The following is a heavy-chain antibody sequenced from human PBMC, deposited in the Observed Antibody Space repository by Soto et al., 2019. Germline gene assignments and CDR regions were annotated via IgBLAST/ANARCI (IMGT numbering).Heavy chain of an antibody. D-gene: IGHD2-8*01. CDR2: ISGSGGST. CDR1: GFTFSSYA. V-gene: IGHV3-23*01. J-gene: IGHJ4*01. Sequence: GGSLRLSCAASGFTFSSYAMSWVRQAPGKGLEWVTGISGSGGSTYYADSVKGRFTISRDNSKNTLYLQMNSLIAEDTAVYYCAKDKVSYFDYWGQGTLVTGSS. CDR3: AKDKVSYFDY.